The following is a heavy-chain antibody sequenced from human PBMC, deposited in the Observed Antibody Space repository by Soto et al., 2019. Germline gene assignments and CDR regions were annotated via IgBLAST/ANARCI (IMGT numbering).Heavy chain of an antibody. J-gene: IGHJ4*02. V-gene: IGHV3-53*01. D-gene: IGHD3-22*01. CDR3: ARDAYDSSGYDY. Sequence: SLRLSCAASGFTVSSNYMSWVRQAPGKGLEWVSVIYSGGSTYYADSVKGRFTISRDNSKNTLYLQMNSLRAEDTAVYYCARDAYDSSGYDYWGQGTLVTVSS. CDR1: GFTVSSNY. CDR2: IYSGGST.